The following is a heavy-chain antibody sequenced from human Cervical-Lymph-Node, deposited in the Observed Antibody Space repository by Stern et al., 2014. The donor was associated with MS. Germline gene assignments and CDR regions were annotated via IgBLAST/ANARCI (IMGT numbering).Heavy chain of an antibody. CDR3: ARWSGDNWFDP. D-gene: IGHD3-3*01. J-gene: IGHJ5*02. CDR2: VIPFVGIS. Sequence: QLVQSGAEVKKPGSSVKVSCKSSGGISWVRQAPGQGLEWMGGVIPFVGISNYAQKFQGRVTITADTSTNTTYLHLSRLTSADTAVYYCARWSGDNWFDPWGQGTLVTVSS. CDR1: GG. V-gene: IGHV1-69*17.